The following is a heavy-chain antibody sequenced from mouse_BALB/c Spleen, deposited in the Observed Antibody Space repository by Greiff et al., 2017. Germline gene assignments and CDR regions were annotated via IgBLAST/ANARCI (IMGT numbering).Heavy chain of an antibody. Sequence: EVQLQQSGAELVRSGASVKLSCTASGFNIKDYYMHWVKQRPEQGLEWIGWIDPENGDTEYAPKFQGKATMTADTSSNTAYLQLSSLTSEDTAVYYCNALYYGVFMDYWGQGTSVTVSS. V-gene: IGHV14-4*02. CDR1: GFNIKDYY. D-gene: IGHD2-1*01. J-gene: IGHJ4*01. CDR2: IDPENGDT. CDR3: NALYYGVFMDY.